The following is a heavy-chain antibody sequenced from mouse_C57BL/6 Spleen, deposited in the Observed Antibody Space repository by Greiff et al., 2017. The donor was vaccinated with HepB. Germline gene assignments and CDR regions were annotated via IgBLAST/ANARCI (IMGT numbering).Heavy chain of an antibody. D-gene: IGHD2-5*01. CDR2: IYPRSGNT. Sequence: VQLQQSGAELARPGASVKLSCKASGYTFTSYGISWVKQRTGQGLEWIGEIYPRSGNTYYNEKFKGKATLTADKSSSTAYMELCSLTSEDSAVYFCASYYSNYAAYWGQGTLVTVSA. J-gene: IGHJ3*01. V-gene: IGHV1-81*01. CDR1: GYTFTSYG. CDR3: ASYYSNYAAY.